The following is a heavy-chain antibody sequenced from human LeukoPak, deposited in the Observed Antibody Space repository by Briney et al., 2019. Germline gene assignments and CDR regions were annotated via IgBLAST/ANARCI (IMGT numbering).Heavy chain of an antibody. D-gene: IGHD6-19*01. V-gene: IGHV3-7*04. Sequence: GGSLRLSCAASGFTISHYWMSWVRQAPGEGLEWVANINQDGSVEHYVDSVKGRFTISRDNAKNTLYLQMNSLRAEDTAVYYCARPGAVAAHFDYWGQGTLVTVSS. CDR3: ARPGAVAAHFDY. CDR1: GFTISHYW. J-gene: IGHJ4*02. CDR2: INQDGSVE.